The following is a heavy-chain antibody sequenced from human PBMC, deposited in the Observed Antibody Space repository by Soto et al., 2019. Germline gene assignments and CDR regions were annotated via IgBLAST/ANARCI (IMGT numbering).Heavy chain of an antibody. Sequence: SETLSLTCAVSGGSIISSSYYWGWIRQPPGKGLEWIGSIYYSGITYYNPSLKSRVTIFVDTSKNQFSLKLSSVTAADTAVYYCARRKSSSEYDSDGFAYWGQGNLVTVS. CDR2: IYYSGIT. D-gene: IGHD3-10*01. J-gene: IGHJ4*02. V-gene: IGHV4-39*01. CDR3: ARRKSSSEYDSDGFAY. CDR1: GGSIISSSYY.